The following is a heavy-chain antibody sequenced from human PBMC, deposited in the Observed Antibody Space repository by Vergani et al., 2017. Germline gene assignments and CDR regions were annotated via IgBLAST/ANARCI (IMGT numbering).Heavy chain of an antibody. CDR1: GGTFSSYA. CDR2: IIPIFGTA. V-gene: IGHV1-69*13. Sequence: QVQLVQSGAEVKKPGSSVKVSCKASGGTFSSYAISWVRQAPGQGLEWMGRIIPIFGTANYAQKFQGRVTITADESTSTAYMELSSLRSKDTAVYYCATWGLLWFGDLLSPARYYSYGMYVWGQGTTVTVSS. CDR3: ATWGLLWFGDLLSPARYYSYGMYV. J-gene: IGHJ6*02. D-gene: IGHD3-10*01.